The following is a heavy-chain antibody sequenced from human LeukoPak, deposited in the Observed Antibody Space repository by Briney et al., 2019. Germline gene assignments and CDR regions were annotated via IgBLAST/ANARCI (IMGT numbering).Heavy chain of an antibody. Sequence: SETLSLTCTVSGGSISSYYWSWIRQPPGKGLEWIGYIYYSGSTNYNPSLKSRVTISVDTSKNQFSLKLSSVTAADTAVYYCAREGIAAAGVFDYWGQGTLATVSS. CDR3: AREGIAAAGVFDY. D-gene: IGHD6-13*01. CDR2: IYYSGST. V-gene: IGHV4-59*01. CDR1: GGSISSYY. J-gene: IGHJ4*02.